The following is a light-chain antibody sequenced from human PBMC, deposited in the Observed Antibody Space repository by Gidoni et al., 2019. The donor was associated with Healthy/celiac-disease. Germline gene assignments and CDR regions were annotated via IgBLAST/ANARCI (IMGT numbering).Light chain of an antibody. J-gene: IGLJ2*01. CDR3: SSYAGSNNLV. V-gene: IGLV2-8*01. CDR2: EVS. CDR1: SSDVGGSNY. Sequence: QPALTQPPSASGSPGQSVTISCTGTSSDVGGSNYVSWYQQHPGKAPKLMIYEVSKRPSGVPDRFSGSKSGNTASLTVSGLQAEDEADYYCSSYAGSNNLVFGGGTKLTVL.